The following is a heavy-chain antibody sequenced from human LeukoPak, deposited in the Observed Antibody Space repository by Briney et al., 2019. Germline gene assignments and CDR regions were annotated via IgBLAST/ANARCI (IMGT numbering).Heavy chain of an antibody. D-gene: IGHD6-13*01. J-gene: IGHJ4*02. V-gene: IGHV3-11*06. CDR1: GFTFSDYY. CDR3: ARLGSIAAAGTPDY. CDR2: ISGTSSYT. Sequence: GGSLRLSCAASGFTFSDYYMSWIRQAPGKGLEWVSYISGTSSYTTYADSVKGRFTISRDNARNSLYLQMNSLRGEDTAVYYCARLGSIAAAGTPDYWGQGTLVTVSS.